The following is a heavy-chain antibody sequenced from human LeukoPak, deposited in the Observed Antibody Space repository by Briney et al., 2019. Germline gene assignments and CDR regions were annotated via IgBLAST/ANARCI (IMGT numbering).Heavy chain of an antibody. D-gene: IGHD3-10*01. CDR2: ISGSGGST. CDR3: AKGRWFGELLSPFFDY. J-gene: IGHJ4*02. V-gene: IGHV3-23*01. Sequence: KXLEXXSAISGSGGSTYYADSVKGRFTISRDNSKNTLYLQMNSLRAEDTAVYYCAKGRWFGELLSPFFDYWGQGTLVTVSS.